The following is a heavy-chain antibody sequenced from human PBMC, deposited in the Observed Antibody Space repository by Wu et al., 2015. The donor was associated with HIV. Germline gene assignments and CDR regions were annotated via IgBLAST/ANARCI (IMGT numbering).Heavy chain of an antibody. Sequence: QVQLIQSGPEMKRPGSSLKVSCKASGGTFDSYAVSWVRQVPGQGLQWLGGIIPMFKRPNYAEGFEHRLTISVDESSASVYMELRGLKSGDTAFYYCAREGMFGDAVKAVLWSWFDSWGQGTQVTVSS. D-gene: IGHD3-10*02. CDR1: GGTFDSYA. CDR3: AREGMFGDAVKAVLWSWFDS. CDR2: IIPMFKRP. V-gene: IGHV1-69*13. J-gene: IGHJ5*01.